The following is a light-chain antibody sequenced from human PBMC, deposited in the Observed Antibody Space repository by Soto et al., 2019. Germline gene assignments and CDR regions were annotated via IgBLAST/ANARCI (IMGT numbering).Light chain of an antibody. V-gene: IGKV3-15*01. CDR2: GAS. CDR3: QQANSFPFT. Sequence: EIVMTQSPATLSVSPGERATLSCRASQSVSSNLAWYQQKPGQAPRLLIYGASTRATGIPARFSGSGSGTEFTLTISSLQPEDFATYYCQQANSFPFTFGGGTKVEIK. J-gene: IGKJ4*01. CDR1: QSVSSN.